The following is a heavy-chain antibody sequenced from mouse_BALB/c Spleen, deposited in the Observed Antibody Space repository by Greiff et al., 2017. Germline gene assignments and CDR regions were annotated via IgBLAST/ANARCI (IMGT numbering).Heavy chain of an antibody. V-gene: IGHV5-17*02. Sequence: EVKLMESGGGLVQPGGSRKLSCAASGFTFSSFGMHWVRQAPEKGLEWVAYISSGSSTIYYADTVKGRFTISRDNPKNTLFLQMTSLRSEDTAMYYCARRGNYCYAMDYWGQGTSVTVSS. J-gene: IGHJ4*01. CDR2: ISSGSSTI. CDR3: ARRGNYCYAMDY. CDR1: GFTFSSFG. D-gene: IGHD2-1*01.